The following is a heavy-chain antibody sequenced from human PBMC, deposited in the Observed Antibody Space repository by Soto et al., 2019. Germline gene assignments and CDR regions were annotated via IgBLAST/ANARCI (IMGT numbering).Heavy chain of an antibody. Sequence: EVQLVESGGGLAKPGGSLRLSCAASGFTFRGYAMNWVRQAPGKGLEGVSSISSSSSYIYYADSVKGRFTISRDNAKNSLYLQMNSLRAEDTAVYYCARPNYYYDSSGYYGYWGQGTLVTVSS. CDR2: ISSSSSYI. V-gene: IGHV3-21*01. J-gene: IGHJ4*02. CDR1: GFTFRGYA. D-gene: IGHD3-22*01. CDR3: ARPNYYYDSSGYYGY.